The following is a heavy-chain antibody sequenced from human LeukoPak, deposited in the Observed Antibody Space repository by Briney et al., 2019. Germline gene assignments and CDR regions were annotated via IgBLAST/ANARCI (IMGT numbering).Heavy chain of an antibody. CDR1: GFNFSRHS. CDR2: ISSSSSYI. V-gene: IGHV3-21*01. CDR3: AKPRLRGYSYGRYFDY. D-gene: IGHD5-18*01. J-gene: IGHJ4*02. Sequence: PGGSLRLSCAASGFNFSRHSMNWVRQAPGKGLEWVSFISSSSSYIYYADSVKGRFTISRDNSKNTLYLQMNSLRAEDTAVYYCAKPRLRGYSYGRYFDYWGQGTLVTVSS.